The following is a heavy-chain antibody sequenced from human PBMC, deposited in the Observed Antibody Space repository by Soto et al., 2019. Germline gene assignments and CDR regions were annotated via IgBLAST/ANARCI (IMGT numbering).Heavy chain of an antibody. J-gene: IGHJ4*02. CDR1: GGTFSSYA. Sequence: GASVKVSCKASGGTFSSYAISWVRQAPGQGLEWMGWIIANIGTTNYAQKFQGRVTMTTDTSTSTAYMELRSLRSDDTAVYYCARDSSGWSYLDYWGQGTLVTVSS. D-gene: IGHD6-19*01. V-gene: IGHV1-69*05. CDR3: ARDSSGWSYLDY. CDR2: IIANIGTT.